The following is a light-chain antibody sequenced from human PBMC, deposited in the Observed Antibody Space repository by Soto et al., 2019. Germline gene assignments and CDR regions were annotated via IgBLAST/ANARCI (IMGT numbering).Light chain of an antibody. V-gene: IGKV3-15*01. Sequence: EIVMTQFPATLSVSPGERATLSCRASQSIRSNLAWYQQTAGQAPRLLIYGASIRATGIQARFSGSGSGTEFTLTISSLQSEDFAVYHCQQYNTWPPLTFGGGTKVEIK. CDR3: QQYNTWPPLT. CDR2: GAS. CDR1: QSIRSN. J-gene: IGKJ4*01.